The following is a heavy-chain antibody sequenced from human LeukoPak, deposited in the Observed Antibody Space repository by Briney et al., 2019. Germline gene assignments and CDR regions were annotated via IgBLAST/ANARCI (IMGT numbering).Heavy chain of an antibody. D-gene: IGHD3-10*01. CDR2: ISYDGSNK. CDR1: GFTFSSYG. V-gene: IGHV3-30*03. CDR3: ARDLWY. Sequence: GGSLRLSCAAPGFTFSSYGMHWVRQAPGKGLEWVAVISYDGSNKYYADSVKGRFTISRDNSKNTLYLQMNSLRAEDTAVYYCARDLWYWGQGTLVTVSS. J-gene: IGHJ4*02.